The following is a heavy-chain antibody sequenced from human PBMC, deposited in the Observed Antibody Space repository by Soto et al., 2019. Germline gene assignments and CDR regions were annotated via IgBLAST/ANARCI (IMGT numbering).Heavy chain of an antibody. CDR2: ISYDGSNK. V-gene: IGHV3-30-3*01. CDR3: AIGRYDSSGYYSDY. CDR1: GFTFSSYA. J-gene: IGHJ4*02. Sequence: QVQLVESGGGVVQPGRSLRLSCAASGFTFSSYAMHWVRQAPGKGLEGAAVISYDGSNKYYEDSVKGRFTISRDNSKNTLSLQMNSLRAEDTAVYYCAIGRYDSSGYYSDYWGQGTLVTVSS. D-gene: IGHD3-22*01.